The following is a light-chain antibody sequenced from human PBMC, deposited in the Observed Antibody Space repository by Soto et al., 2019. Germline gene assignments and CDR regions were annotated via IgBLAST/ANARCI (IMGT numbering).Light chain of an antibody. CDR3: QQRRDWPLT. J-gene: IGKJ4*01. CDR1: QSVGSY. Sequence: EIVLTQSPATLSLSPGEGATLSCRASQSVGSYLAWYQQIPGQAPRLLISETSNRATGIPARFSGSGSGTDFTLTISSLEPEDFAVYYCQQRRDWPLTFGGGTKVEIK. V-gene: IGKV3-11*01. CDR2: ETS.